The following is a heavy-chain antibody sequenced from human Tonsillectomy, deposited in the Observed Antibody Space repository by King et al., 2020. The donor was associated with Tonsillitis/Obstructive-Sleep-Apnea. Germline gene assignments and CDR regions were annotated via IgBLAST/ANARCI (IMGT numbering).Heavy chain of an antibody. D-gene: IGHD6-19*01. V-gene: IGHV3-33*01. CDR1: GFTFITYG. CDR2: IWYDGSNK. CDR3: ARGRDTSGWPDYFDY. J-gene: IGHJ4*02. Sequence: VQLVESGGGVVQPGRSLRLSCAASGFTFITYGMHWVRQAPGKGLQWVAVIWYDGSNKYYADSVKGRFTISRDNSKNTLYLQMNSLRAEDTAVYYCARGRDTSGWPDYFDYWGQGTLVTVSS.